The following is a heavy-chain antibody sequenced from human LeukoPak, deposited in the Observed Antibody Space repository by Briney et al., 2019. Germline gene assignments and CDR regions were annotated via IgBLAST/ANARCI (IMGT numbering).Heavy chain of an antibody. D-gene: IGHD1-14*01. Sequence: GGSLRLSCGASEFTVSSNYMSWVRQAPGKGLEWVSVIYSDGSTNYADSVKGRFTISRDNSKNTLYLQMNSLRAEDTAVYYCARDMGTGYNWFDPWGQGTLVTVSS. CDR2: IYSDGST. CDR3: ARDMGTGYNWFDP. CDR1: EFTVSSNY. J-gene: IGHJ5*02. V-gene: IGHV3-53*01.